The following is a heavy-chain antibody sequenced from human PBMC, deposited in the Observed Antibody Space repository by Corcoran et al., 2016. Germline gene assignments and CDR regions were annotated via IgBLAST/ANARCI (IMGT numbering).Heavy chain of an antibody. CDR2: ISYDGSNK. D-gene: IGHD3-3*01. V-gene: IGHV3-30*18. CDR3: AKDWGQKFWSGYSAPDY. CDR1: GFTFSSYG. Sequence: QVQLVESGGGVVQPGRSLRLSCADSGFTFSSYGMYWVRQAPGKGREWVTVISYDGSNKYYADSVKGRFTISRDNSKNTLYLQMNSLRAEDTAVYYCAKDWGQKFWSGYSAPDYWGQGTLVTVSS. J-gene: IGHJ4*02.